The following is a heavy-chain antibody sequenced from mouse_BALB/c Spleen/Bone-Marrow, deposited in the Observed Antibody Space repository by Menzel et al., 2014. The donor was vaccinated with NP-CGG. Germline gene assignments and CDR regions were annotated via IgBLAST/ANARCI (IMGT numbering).Heavy chain of an antibody. Sequence: VQLQQSGAELMKPGASVKISSKATGYTFSSFWIEWVKQRPGHGLEWIGEILPGSDSTNYNEKFKGKATFTADTSSNTAYMQLSSLTSEDSAVYYCARGDRYDVRFDYWGQGTTLTVSS. V-gene: IGHV1-9*01. CDR2: ILPGSDST. CDR3: ARGDRYDVRFDY. J-gene: IGHJ2*01. D-gene: IGHD2-14*01. CDR1: GYTFSSFW.